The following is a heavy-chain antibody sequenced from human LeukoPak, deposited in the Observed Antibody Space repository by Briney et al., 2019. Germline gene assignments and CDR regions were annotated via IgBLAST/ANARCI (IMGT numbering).Heavy chain of an antibody. Sequence: GGSLRLYCAASGFTFSSYAMSWVRQAPGKGLEWVSAISGSGGSTYYADSVKGRFTISRDNSKNTLYLQMNSLRAEDTAVYYCAKAGSILYYYYYMDVWGKGTTVTVSS. CDR1: GFTFSSYA. CDR3: AKAGSILYYYYYMDV. J-gene: IGHJ6*03. CDR2: ISGSGGST. D-gene: IGHD3-10*01. V-gene: IGHV3-23*01.